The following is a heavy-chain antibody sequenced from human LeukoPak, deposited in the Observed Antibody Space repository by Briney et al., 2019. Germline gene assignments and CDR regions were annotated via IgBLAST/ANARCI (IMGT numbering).Heavy chain of an antibody. V-gene: IGHV3-64*01. CDR1: GFTFSSYA. Sequence: PGGSLRLSCVVSGFTFSSYAMHWVRQAPGKGLEYVSAISSNGGSTSYANSVKGRFTISGDNSKNTLYLQMGSLRAEDMAVYYCARSYYYYYMDVWGKGTTVTVSS. CDR3: ARSYYYYYMDV. CDR2: ISSNGGST. J-gene: IGHJ6*03.